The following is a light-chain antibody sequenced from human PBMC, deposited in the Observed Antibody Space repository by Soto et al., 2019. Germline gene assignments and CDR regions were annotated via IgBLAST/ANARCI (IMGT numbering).Light chain of an antibody. J-gene: IGLJ2*01. CDR3: GTWDSSLSAVV. CDR2: DNN. CDR1: SSNIGTYY. V-gene: IGLV1-51*01. Sequence: QSVLTQPPSVSAAPGQKVAISCSGSSSNIGTYYVSWYQHVPGAAPKLLIYDNNERPSGIPDRFSGYKSGTSATLDITGLQTEDEADYHCGTWDSSLSAVVFGGGTKLTVL.